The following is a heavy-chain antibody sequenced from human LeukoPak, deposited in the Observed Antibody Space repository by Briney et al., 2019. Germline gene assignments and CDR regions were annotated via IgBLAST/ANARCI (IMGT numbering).Heavy chain of an antibody. CDR2: INPSGGST. Sequence: ASVKVSCKASGYTFTSYYMHWVRQAPGQGLEWMGIINPSGGSTSYAQKFQGRVTMTRNTSISTAYMELSSLRSEDTAVYYCARGGGLLWFGEFPDTDYWGQGTLVTVSS. CDR1: GYTFTSYY. V-gene: IGHV1-46*01. J-gene: IGHJ4*02. CDR3: ARGGGLLWFGEFPDTDY. D-gene: IGHD3-10*01.